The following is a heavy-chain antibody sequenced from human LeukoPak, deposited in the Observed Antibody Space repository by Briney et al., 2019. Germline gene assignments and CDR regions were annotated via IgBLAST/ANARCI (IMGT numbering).Heavy chain of an antibody. CDR1: GFTFSSYG. CDR3: ARGKRRFDY. J-gene: IGHJ4*02. V-gene: IGHV3-48*04. Sequence: GRSLRLSCAASGFTFSSYGMHWVRQAPGKGLEWVSYISSSGFSTYYAGSVKGRFTISRDNARNSLYLQMNSLAPEDTALYYCARGKRRFDYWGQGTLVSVSS. CDR2: ISSSGFST.